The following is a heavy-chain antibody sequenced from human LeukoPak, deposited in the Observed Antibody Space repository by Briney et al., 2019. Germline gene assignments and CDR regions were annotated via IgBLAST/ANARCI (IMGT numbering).Heavy chain of an antibody. V-gene: IGHV5-51*01. J-gene: IGHJ4*02. CDR3: ARLPDYYGSGSPEYYFDY. CDR1: GYSFTSYW. CDR2: IYPGDSDT. D-gene: IGHD3-10*01. Sequence: GESLKISCKGSGYSFTSYWIGWVRQMPGKGLEWMGIIYPGDSDTRYSPSFQGQVTISADKSISTAYLQWSSLKASDTAMYYCARLPDYYGSGSPEYYFDYWGQGTLVTVSS.